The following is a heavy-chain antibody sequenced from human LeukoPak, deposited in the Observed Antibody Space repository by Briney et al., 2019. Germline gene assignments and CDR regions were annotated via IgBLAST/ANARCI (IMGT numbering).Heavy chain of an antibody. CDR2: INHRGST. CDR1: GGSFSGYY. Sequence: SETLSLTCAVYGGSFSGYYWSWIRQPPGKGLEWIGEINHRGSTNYNPSLKSRVTISVDTSKNQFSLKLSSVTAADTAVYYCARGGYCSSTSCYGGRLDYWGQGTLVTVSS. V-gene: IGHV4-34*01. CDR3: ARGGYCSSTSCYGGRLDY. J-gene: IGHJ4*02. D-gene: IGHD2-2*01.